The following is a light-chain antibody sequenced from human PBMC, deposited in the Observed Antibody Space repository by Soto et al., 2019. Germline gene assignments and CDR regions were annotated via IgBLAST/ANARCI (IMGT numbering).Light chain of an antibody. CDR2: SNN. V-gene: IGLV1-44*01. Sequence: QSVLTQPPSASGTPGQRVTISCSGSSSNIGSTTVNWYQQLPGAAPKLLIYSNNQRPSGVPDRFSGSKSGTSASLAISGLXSEDEAAYYCAAWDDSLNGFVFGTGTKVTLL. CDR1: SSNIGSTT. CDR3: AAWDDSLNGFV. J-gene: IGLJ1*01.